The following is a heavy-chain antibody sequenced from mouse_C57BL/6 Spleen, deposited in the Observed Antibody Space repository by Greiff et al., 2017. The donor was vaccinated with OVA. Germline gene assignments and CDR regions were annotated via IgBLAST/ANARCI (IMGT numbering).Heavy chain of an antibody. CDR1: GFTFNTYA. CDR3: VRGALYYGRSYGYFDV. V-gene: IGHV10-3*01. Sequence: EVQLVESGGGLVQPKGSLKLSCAASGFTFNTYAMHWVRQAPGKGLEWVARIRSKSSNYATYYADSVKDRFTISRDDSQSMLYLQMNNLKTEDTAMYYCVRGALYYGRSYGYFDVWGTGTTVTVSS. CDR2: IRSKSSNYAT. D-gene: IGHD1-1*01. J-gene: IGHJ1*03.